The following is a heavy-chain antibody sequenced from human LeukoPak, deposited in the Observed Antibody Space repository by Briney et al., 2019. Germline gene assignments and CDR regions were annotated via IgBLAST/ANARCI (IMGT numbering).Heavy chain of an antibody. CDR2: IKTDGRTT. Sequence: VGSLRLSCAASGMTFSNHWIHWVRQVPGKGLVWGSRIKTDGRTTIYADSVKGRFPISRDHGKSTLYLQMNSLRAEDTAIYYCTTGPSYGYEWWGQGTVVTVSS. CDR3: TTGPSYGYEW. CDR1: GMTFSNHW. D-gene: IGHD3-16*01. V-gene: IGHV3-74*01. J-gene: IGHJ4*02.